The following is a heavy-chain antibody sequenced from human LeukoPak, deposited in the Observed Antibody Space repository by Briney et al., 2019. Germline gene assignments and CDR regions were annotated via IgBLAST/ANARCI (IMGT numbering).Heavy chain of an antibody. Sequence: GGSLRLSCAASGFSFSSHSMNWVRQAPGKGLEWASSVSSSSSFIYYADSVKGRFTISRDNAKKSLYLQMNSLRAEDTAVYYCARDRVSGFGPDYWGQGTLVTVSS. D-gene: IGHD3-10*01. J-gene: IGHJ4*02. CDR2: VSSSSSFI. CDR1: GFSFSSHS. V-gene: IGHV3-21*01. CDR3: ARDRVSGFGPDY.